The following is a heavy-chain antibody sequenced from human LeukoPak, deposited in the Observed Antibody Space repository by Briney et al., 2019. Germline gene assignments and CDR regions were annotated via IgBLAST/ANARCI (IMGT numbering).Heavy chain of an antibody. J-gene: IGHJ4*02. CDR1: DGSISSYY. CDR3: ARGLFGYYGSGSQIKYYFDY. Sequence: SETLSLTCTVSDGSISSYYWSWIRQPPGKGLEWVGYIYYSGSTNYNPSLKSRVTISVDTSKNQFSLKLSSVTAADTAVYYCARGLFGYYGSGSQIKYYFDYWGQGTLVTVSS. CDR2: IYYSGST. D-gene: IGHD3-10*01. V-gene: IGHV4-59*01.